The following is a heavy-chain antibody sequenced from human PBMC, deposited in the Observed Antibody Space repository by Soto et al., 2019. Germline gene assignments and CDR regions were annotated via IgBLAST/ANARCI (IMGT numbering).Heavy chain of an antibody. CDR1: GGSIKTTGYY. Sequence: QVKMQESGPGLLKPSETLSLTCTVSGGSIKTTGYYWNWIRQRPGKGLEWIGNMYHRGTTYYHPSLNSLASLSVDTSNNHFSLRLPSVTAADTAVYFCARYVESTAATDSWGQGTLVTVSA. CDR3: ARYVESTAATDS. CDR2: MYHRGTT. J-gene: IGHJ4*02. D-gene: IGHD2-15*01. V-gene: IGHV4-31*01.